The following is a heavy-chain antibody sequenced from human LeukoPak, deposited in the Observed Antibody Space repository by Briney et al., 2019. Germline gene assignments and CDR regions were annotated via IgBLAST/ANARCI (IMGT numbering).Heavy chain of an antibody. CDR1: GFTFSSFE. CDR2: ISSSGSTM. J-gene: IGHJ4*02. Sequence: GGSLRLSCAASGFTFSSFEMNWVRQAPGKGLEWLSYISSSGSTMYYADSVKGRFTISRDNAKNSLYLQMNSLRPEDTAVYYCARWDYWGQGTLVTVSS. CDR3: ARWDY. V-gene: IGHV3-48*03.